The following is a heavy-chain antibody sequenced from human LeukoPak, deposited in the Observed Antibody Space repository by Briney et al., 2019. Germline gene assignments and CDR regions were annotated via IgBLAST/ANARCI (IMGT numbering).Heavy chain of an antibody. V-gene: IGHV3-30-3*01. D-gene: IGHD3-9*01. Sequence: GGSLRLSCAASGFTFSSYAMHWVRQAPGKGLEWVAVISYDGSNKYYADSVKGRFTISRDNSKNTLYLQMNSLRAEDTAVYYCARDTYYDILTGSYFDYWGQGTLVTVSS. CDR3: ARDTYYDILTGSYFDY. CDR2: ISYDGSNK. CDR1: GFTFSSYA. J-gene: IGHJ4*02.